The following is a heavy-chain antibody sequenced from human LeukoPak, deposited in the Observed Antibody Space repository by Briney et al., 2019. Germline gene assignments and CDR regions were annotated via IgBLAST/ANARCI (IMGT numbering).Heavy chain of an antibody. CDR2: IYTSGST. CDR3: ARDGGRAWYYYYYMDV. D-gene: IGHD3-16*01. Sequence: PSETLSLTCTVSGGSISSGSYYWSWIRQPAGKGLEWIGRIYTSGSTNYNPSLKSRVTISVDTSKNQFSLKLSSVTAADTAVYYCARDGGRAWYYYYYMDVWGKGTTVTISS. V-gene: IGHV4-61*02. J-gene: IGHJ6*03. CDR1: GGSISSGSYY.